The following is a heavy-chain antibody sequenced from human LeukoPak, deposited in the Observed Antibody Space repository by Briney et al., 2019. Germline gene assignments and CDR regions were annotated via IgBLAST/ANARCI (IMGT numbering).Heavy chain of an antibody. CDR1: GGSISSYY. Sequence: SETLSLTCTVSGGSISSYYWSWIRQPPGKGLEWIGYIYYSGSTNYNPSLKSRVTISVDTSKNQFSLKLSSVTAADTAVYYCARRRGWFGELLYFDYWGQGTLVTVSS. CDR3: ARRRGWFGELLYFDY. V-gene: IGHV4-59*08. J-gene: IGHJ4*02. D-gene: IGHD3-10*01. CDR2: IYYSGST.